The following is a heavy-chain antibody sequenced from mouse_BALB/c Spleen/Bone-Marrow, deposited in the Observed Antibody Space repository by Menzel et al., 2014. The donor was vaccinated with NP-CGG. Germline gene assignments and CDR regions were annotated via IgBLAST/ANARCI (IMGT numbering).Heavy chain of an antibody. V-gene: IGHV1-18*01. J-gene: IGHJ1*01. D-gene: IGHD1-1*01. CDR1: GYSFXGYT. Sequence: VQLQQSGPELVKPGASMKISCKASGYSFXGYTMNWVKQSHGKNLEWIGLINPYNGGTTYNQKFKGKATLTVDKSSSTAYMELLSLSSEDSAVYYCASYFGSSCYFDVRGAGTTVTVSS. CDR2: INPYNGGT. CDR3: ASYFGSSCYFDV.